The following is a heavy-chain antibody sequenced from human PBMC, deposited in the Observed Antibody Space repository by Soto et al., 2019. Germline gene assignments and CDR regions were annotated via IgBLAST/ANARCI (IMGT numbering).Heavy chain of an antibody. CDR2: IYYSGST. D-gene: IGHD2-21*01. V-gene: IGHV4-39*01. CDR3: ARVMGLHYYYYYMDV. J-gene: IGHJ6*03. Sequence: SETLSLTCTVSGGSISSSSYYWGWIRQPPGKGLEWIGSIYYSGSTYYNPSLKSRVTISVDTSKNQFSLKLSSVTAADTAVYYCARVMGLHYYYYYMDVWGKGTTVTVSS. CDR1: GGSISSSSYY.